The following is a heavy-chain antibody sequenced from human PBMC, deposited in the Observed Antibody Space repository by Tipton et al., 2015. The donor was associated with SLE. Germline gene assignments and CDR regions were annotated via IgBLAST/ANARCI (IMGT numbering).Heavy chain of an antibody. CDR1: GFSFSSYY. CDR3: ARDWYPLSYDP. CDR2: IKHDGTET. D-gene: IGHD3-16*02. V-gene: IGHV3-7*01. J-gene: IGHJ5*02. Sequence: SLRLSCAASGFSFSSYYMNWVRQAPGKGLEWVANIKHDGTETVYVDSVKGRFTISRDNAKNSLYLQMNTLRAEDTAVYYCARDWYPLSYDPWGQGTLVTVSS.